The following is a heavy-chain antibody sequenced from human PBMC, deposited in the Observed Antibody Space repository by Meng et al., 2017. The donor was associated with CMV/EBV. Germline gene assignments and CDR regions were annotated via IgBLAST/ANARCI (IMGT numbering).Heavy chain of an antibody. J-gene: IGHJ3*01. Sequence: GESLKISCAASGFTFSDYYMSWIRQAPGKGLEWVSYISSSGSTIYYADSVKGRFTISRDNAKNSLYLQMNSLKAEDTAVYYCAGHLAAIFGFYAFDFWGQGTMVTVSS. D-gene: IGHD3-3*01. CDR1: GFTFSDYY. V-gene: IGHV3-11*01. CDR3: AGHLAAIFGFYAFDF. CDR2: ISSSGSTI.